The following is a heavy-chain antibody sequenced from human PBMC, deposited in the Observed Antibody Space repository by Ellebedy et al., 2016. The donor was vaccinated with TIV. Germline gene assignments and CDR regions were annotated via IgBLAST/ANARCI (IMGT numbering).Heavy chain of an antibody. J-gene: IGHJ5*02. CDR3: ARRASYGDYAVQVNPWFDP. Sequence: GESLKISCAASGFNFRSYWLAWVRQAPGKGLEWVAKIRQEGDEIYYVESVKGRFTISRDNAKNSLFLQMNSLRIEDTAVYYCARRASYGDYAVQVNPWFDPWGQGTLVTVSS. D-gene: IGHD4-17*01. CDR1: GFNFRSYW. CDR2: IRQEGDEI. V-gene: IGHV3-7*01.